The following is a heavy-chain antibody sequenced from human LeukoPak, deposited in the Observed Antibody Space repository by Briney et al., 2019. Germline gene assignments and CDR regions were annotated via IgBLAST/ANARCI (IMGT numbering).Heavy chain of an antibody. D-gene: IGHD4-23*01. CDR1: GGFISSSNYY. J-gene: IGHJ5*02. Sequence: SETLSLTCTVSGGFISSSNYYWDWIRQPPGKGLEWIGSIYYSGNTYYNPSFKGRVTISVDTSKNQFSLKLTSVTASDTALYYCARRGSLHSPANPWGQGTLVTVSS. V-gene: IGHV4-39*01. CDR3: ARRGSLHSPANP. CDR2: IYYSGNT.